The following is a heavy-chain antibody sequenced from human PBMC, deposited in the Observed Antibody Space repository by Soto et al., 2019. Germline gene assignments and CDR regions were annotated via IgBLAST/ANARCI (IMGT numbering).Heavy chain of an antibody. J-gene: IGHJ4*02. CDR3: TRGPRPISTGTGAY. V-gene: IGHV3-74*01. CDR2: IYNDGTYS. CDR1: GFIFKMYW. Sequence: GGSLRLSCAASGFIFKMYWMHWVRQSPGKGLVWISRIYNDGTYSDYADSVRGRFTISRDNVNDTLYPQMNNLRAEDSGLYYCTRGPRPISTGTGAYWGQGTQVTVSS. D-gene: IGHD3-10*01.